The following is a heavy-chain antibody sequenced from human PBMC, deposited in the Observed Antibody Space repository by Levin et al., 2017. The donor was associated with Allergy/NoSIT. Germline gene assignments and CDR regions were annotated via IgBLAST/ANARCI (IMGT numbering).Heavy chain of an antibody. V-gene: IGHV3-21*01. Sequence: GESLKISCAASGFTFSSYSMNWVRQAPGKGLEWVSSISSSSSYIYYADSVKGRFTISRDNAKNSLYLQMNSLRAEDTAVYYCARGRCDYGDCRAAEFDYWGQGTLVTVSS. CDR3: ARGRCDYGDCRAAEFDY. J-gene: IGHJ4*02. CDR1: GFTFSSYS. D-gene: IGHD4-17*01. CDR2: ISSSSSYI.